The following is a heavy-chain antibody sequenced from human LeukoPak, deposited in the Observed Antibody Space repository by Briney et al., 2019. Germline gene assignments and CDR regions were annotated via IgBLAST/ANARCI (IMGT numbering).Heavy chain of an antibody. D-gene: IGHD6-13*01. Sequence: AGGSLRLSCTASGFTFSSYSMNWVRQAPGEGLQWVSEISSSRGTIYYAESVKGRFTISRDNAKNSLYLQMNSLRVEDTAVYYCARPGQLARHYFDFWGQGTLVTVSS. J-gene: IGHJ4*02. V-gene: IGHV3-48*04. CDR2: ISSSRGTI. CDR3: ARPGQLARHYFDF. CDR1: GFTFSSYS.